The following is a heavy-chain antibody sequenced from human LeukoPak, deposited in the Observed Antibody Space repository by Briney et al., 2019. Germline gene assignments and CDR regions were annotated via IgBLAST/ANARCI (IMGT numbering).Heavy chain of an antibody. D-gene: IGHD6-6*01. V-gene: IGHV3-48*02. Sequence: GGSLRLSSAASGFTFSSYAMAWVRQTPGKGLEWLSYISSSSKINYADSVKGRFTISRDNAKNSLYLQMNSLRDEDTAVYYCARSANPGVHDFDPWGQGTLVTVSS. J-gene: IGHJ5*02. CDR1: GFTFSSYA. CDR2: ISSSSKI. CDR3: ARSANPGVHDFDP.